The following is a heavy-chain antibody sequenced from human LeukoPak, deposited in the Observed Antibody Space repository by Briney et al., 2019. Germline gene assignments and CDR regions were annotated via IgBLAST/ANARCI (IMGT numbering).Heavy chain of an antibody. J-gene: IGHJ4*02. D-gene: IGHD3-22*01. CDR2: ISAYNGNT. CDR3: ARDYYDSSGYYGLVS. CDR1: GYTFTSYD. V-gene: IGHV1-18*01. Sequence: ASVKVSCKASGYTFTSYDINWVRQAPGQGLEWMGWISAYNGNTNYAQKLQGRVTMTTDTSTSTAYMELSSLRSEDTAVYYCARDYYDSSGYYGLVSWGQGTLVTVSS.